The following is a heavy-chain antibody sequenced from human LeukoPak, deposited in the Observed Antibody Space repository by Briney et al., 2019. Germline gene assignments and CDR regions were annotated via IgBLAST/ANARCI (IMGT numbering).Heavy chain of an antibody. D-gene: IGHD4-4*01. V-gene: IGHV3-30*03. CDR3: AREKGYSNPVFDY. CDR1: GFTFSSYG. Sequence: PGRSLRLSCAASGFTFSSYGMHWVRQAPGKGLEWVAVISYDGSNKYYADSVKGRFTISRDNSKNTLYLQMNSLRSEDTAVYYCAREKGYSNPVFDYWGQGTLVTVSS. CDR2: ISYDGSNK. J-gene: IGHJ4*02.